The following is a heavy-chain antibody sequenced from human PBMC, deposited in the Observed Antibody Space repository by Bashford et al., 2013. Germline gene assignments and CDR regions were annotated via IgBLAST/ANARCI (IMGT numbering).Heavy chain of an antibody. V-gene: IGHV1-2*02. J-gene: IGHJ4*02. D-gene: IGHD3-10*01. CDR3: ARIHVRGSYLVH. CDR1: GYSFTGHY. CDR2: INPNNGDT. Sequence: ASVKVSCKASGYSFTGHYIHWVRQAPGQGLEWMGWINPNNGDTKYAQKFQGRVTMTRDRSINTAYMELSSLRSDDTAIYYCARIHVRGSYLVHWGQGTLVTVSS.